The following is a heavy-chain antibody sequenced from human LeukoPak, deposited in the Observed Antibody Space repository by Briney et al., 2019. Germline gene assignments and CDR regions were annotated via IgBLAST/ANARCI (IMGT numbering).Heavy chain of an antibody. CDR1: GGSFSGYY. D-gene: IGHD3-10*01. CDR3: ARDYVRSGVAGWLDP. J-gene: IGHJ5*02. V-gene: IGHV4-34*01. CDR2: INHSGST. Sequence: SETLSLTCAVYGGSFSGYYWSWIRQPPGKGLEWIGEINHSGSTNYNPSLKSRVTISVDTSKNQFSLKLSSVTAADTAVYYCARDYVRSGVAGWLDPWGQGTLVTVSS.